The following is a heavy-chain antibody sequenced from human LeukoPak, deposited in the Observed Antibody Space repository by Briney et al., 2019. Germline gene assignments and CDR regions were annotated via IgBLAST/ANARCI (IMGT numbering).Heavy chain of an antibody. Sequence: SVKVSCKASGGTFSSYAISWVRQAPGQGLEWMGGIIPIFGTANYAQKFQGRVTITADKSTSTAYMELSSLRSEDTAVYYCAIIAVAGVYDYWGQGTLVTVSS. J-gene: IGHJ4*02. CDR1: GGTFSSYA. CDR2: IIPIFGTA. D-gene: IGHD6-19*01. V-gene: IGHV1-69*06. CDR3: AIIAVAGVYDY.